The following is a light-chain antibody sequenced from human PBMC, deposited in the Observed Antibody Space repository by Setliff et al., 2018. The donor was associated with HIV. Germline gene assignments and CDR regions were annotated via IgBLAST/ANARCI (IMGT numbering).Light chain of an antibody. Sequence: QSALTQPASVSGSPGQSITISCTGSSSDIGSYNYVSWYQQHPGKAPKLMIYDVSVRPSGVSNRFSGSKSGNTASLTISSLQAEDEADYHCSAYSSSSTLGLFGGGTK. CDR3: SAYSSSSTLGL. V-gene: IGLV2-14*03. J-gene: IGLJ2*01. CDR2: DVS. CDR1: SSDIGSYNY.